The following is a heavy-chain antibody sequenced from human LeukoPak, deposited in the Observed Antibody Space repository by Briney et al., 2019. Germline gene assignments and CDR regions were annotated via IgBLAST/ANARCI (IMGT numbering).Heavy chain of an antibody. CDR1: GFTFSSNW. CDR2: IKPDGSAE. Sequence: PGGSLRLSCATSGFTFSSNWMSWVRHAPGRGLEWVANIKPDGSAEYYAASVKGRFTVSRDNAKNSLFLQMNSLRVEDTAVYYCARANNSSWHYWGKETLVTVSS. J-gene: IGHJ4*02. CDR3: ARANNSSWHY. V-gene: IGHV3-7*01. D-gene: IGHD6-13*01.